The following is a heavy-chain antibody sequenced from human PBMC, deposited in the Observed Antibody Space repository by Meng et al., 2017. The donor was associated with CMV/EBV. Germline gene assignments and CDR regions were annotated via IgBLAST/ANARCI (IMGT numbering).Heavy chain of an antibody. CDR1: GFSLINARMG. J-gene: IGHJ5*02. CDR2: IFSNDEK. CDR3: ARISGWGWFDP. Sequence: SGPTLVKPTETLTLTCTVSGFSLINARMGMSWIRQPPGKALEWLAHIFSNDEKSYSTSLKSRLTISNDTSKSQVVLTMTNMDPVDTATYYCARISGWGWFDPWGQGTLVTVSS. V-gene: IGHV2-26*01. D-gene: IGHD1-14*01.